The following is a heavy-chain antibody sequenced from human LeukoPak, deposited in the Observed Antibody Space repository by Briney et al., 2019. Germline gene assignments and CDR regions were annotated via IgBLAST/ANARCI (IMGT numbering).Heavy chain of an antibody. Sequence: PGGSLRLSCAASGFTFSSYWMHWVRQAPGKGLVWVSRINTDGSSTSYADSVKGRFTISRDNAKNTLYLQMNSLRAEDTAVYYCASRLLNSSPFDYWGQGTLVTVSS. V-gene: IGHV3-74*01. J-gene: IGHJ4*02. CDR1: GFTFSSYW. D-gene: IGHD6-13*01. CDR3: ASRLLNSSPFDY. CDR2: INTDGSST.